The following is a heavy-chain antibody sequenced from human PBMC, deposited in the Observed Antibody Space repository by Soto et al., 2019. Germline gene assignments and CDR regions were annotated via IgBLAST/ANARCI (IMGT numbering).Heavy chain of an antibody. CDR1: GFTFSSYA. D-gene: IGHD3-22*01. CDR3: AKVFYYYDSSGSYYFDY. CDR2: ISGSGSTI. J-gene: IGHJ4*02. V-gene: IGHV3-23*01. Sequence: EVQLLESGGGLVQPGGSLRLSCAASGFTFSSYAVSWVRQAPGKGPEWISSISGSGSTIYYADSVKGRFTISRDNSKNTLYLQMSSLRAEDTAVYYCAKVFYYYDSSGSYYFDYWGQGTLVTVSS.